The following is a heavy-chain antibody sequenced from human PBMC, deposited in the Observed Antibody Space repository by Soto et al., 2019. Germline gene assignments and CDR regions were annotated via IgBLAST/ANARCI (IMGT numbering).Heavy chain of an antibody. D-gene: IGHD6-19*01. V-gene: IGHV4-4*07. CDR3: ARDREAGYNFYYGMDV. CDR2: IYTSASI. CDR1: GADINTYS. J-gene: IGHJ6*02. Sequence: XETLSLTCSVSGADINTYSWTWIRQPSGKGLEWIGRIYTSASINYNPSLRGRVTLSVDTSTNQVSLKLASVTAADTAVYYCARDREAGYNFYYGMDVWGQGTTVTVSS.